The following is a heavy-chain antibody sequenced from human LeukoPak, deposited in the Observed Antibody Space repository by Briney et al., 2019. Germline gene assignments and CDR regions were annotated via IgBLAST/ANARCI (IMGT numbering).Heavy chain of an antibody. CDR3: ARDQVVVVPAAMSWFDP. Sequence: GGSLRLSCAASGFTFSSYSMNWVRQAPGKGLEWVSSISSSSSYIYYADSVKGRFTISRDNAKNSLYLQMNSLRAEDTAVYYCARDQVVVVPAAMSWFDPWGQGTLVTVSS. CDR2: ISSSSSYI. D-gene: IGHD2-2*01. V-gene: IGHV3-21*01. J-gene: IGHJ5*02. CDR1: GFTFSSYS.